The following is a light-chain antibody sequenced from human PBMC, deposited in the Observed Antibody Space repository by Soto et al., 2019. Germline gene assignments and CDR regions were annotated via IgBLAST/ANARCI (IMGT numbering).Light chain of an antibody. CDR1: QSISSY. V-gene: IGKV1-39*01. J-gene: IGKJ4*01. CDR3: QQYGTSPLT. Sequence: DIQMTQSPSSLSASVGDRVTITCRASQSISSYLNWYQQKPGKAPKLLIYAASSLQSGVPSRFSGSGSGTDFTLTISSLQPGDFAVYYCQQYGTSPLTLGGGTKVDLK. CDR2: AAS.